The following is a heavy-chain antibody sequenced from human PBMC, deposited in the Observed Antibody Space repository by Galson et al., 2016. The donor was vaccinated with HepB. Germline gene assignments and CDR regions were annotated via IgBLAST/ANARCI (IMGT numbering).Heavy chain of an antibody. V-gene: IGHV1-18*01. D-gene: IGHD5-12*01. CDR1: GYTFTSYG. Sequence: SVKVSCKASGYTFTSYGISWVRQAPGQGLEWMGWISAYNGNTNYAQKLQGRVTMTTDTSTSTAYMELRSLRPDDTAVYYCARRSSATLNYYYNGMDVWGQGTTVTVSS. J-gene: IGHJ6*02. CDR3: ARRSSATLNYYYNGMDV. CDR2: ISAYNGNT.